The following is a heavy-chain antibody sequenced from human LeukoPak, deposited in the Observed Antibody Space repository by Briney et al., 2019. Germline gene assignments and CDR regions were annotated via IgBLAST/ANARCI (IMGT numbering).Heavy chain of an antibody. CDR3: ARDADYGDYRFDY. CDR1: GYTFTGYY. D-gene: IGHD4-17*01. Sequence: ASVKVSCKASGYTFTGYYMHWVRQAPGQGLEWMGWINPNSGGTNYVQKFQGRVTMTRDTSISPADMELSRRQSDETAVYNCARDADYGDYRFDYWGQGTMVTVSS. J-gene: IGHJ4*02. V-gene: IGHV1-2*02. CDR2: INPNSGGT.